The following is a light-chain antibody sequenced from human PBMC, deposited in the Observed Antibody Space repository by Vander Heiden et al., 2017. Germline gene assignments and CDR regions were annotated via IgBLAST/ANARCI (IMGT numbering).Light chain of an antibody. CDR1: SSHVGSYNL. CDR3: CSYAGSLYV. Sequence: QSALTQPASVSASPGQSITISCTGTSSHVGSYNLVAWYQKHPGKAPKLMIYESSKWPSGISNRFSGSKSGNTASLTNSGLQAEDEADYYCCSYAGSLYVFGTGTKVTVL. CDR2: ESS. V-gene: IGLV2-23*01. J-gene: IGLJ1*01.